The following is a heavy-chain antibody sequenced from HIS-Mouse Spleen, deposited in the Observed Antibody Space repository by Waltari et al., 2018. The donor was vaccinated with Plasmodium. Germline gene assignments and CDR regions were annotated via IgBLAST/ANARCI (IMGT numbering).Heavy chain of an antibody. D-gene: IGHD3-3*01. Sequence: QVQLQQWGAGLLKPSETLSLTCAVYGGSFSGYYWSWIRQPPGKGLEWIGEINHSGSNNYHPSPKRRVTISVDTSKNQCSLKLSSVTAADTAVYYCARVTSSGVYWYFDLWGRGTLVTVSS. CDR3: ARVTSSGVYWYFDL. CDR2: INHSGSN. CDR1: GGSFSGYY. J-gene: IGHJ2*01. V-gene: IGHV4-34*01.